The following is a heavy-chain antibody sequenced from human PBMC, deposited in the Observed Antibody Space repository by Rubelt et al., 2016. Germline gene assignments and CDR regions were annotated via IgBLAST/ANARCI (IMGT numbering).Heavy chain of an antibody. J-gene: IGHJ2*01. CDR1: GYTFTSYA. CDR3: ARSKDTAMVTDADWYFDL. V-gene: IGHV1-3*01. Sequence: QVQLVQSGAEVKKPGASVKVSCKASGYTFTSYAMHWVRQAPGQRLEWMGWRHARNGHTKYSPKFQGRVTITRDTSASTAYMGLSSLRSEDTAVYYCARSKDTAMVTDADWYFDLWGRGTLVTVSS. D-gene: IGHD5-18*01. CDR2: RHARNGHT.